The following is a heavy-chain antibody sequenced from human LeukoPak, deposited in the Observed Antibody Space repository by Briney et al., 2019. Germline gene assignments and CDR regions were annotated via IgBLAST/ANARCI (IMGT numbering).Heavy chain of an antibody. CDR3: ARDSGNPIQLWSNPGYFDY. V-gene: IGHV1-46*01. J-gene: IGHJ4*02. Sequence: GASVKVSCKASGYTFTGYYMHWVRQAPGQGLEWMGIINPSGGSTSYAQKFQGRVTMTRDTSTSTVYMELSSLRSEDTAVYYCARDSGNPIQLWSNPGYFDYWGQGTLVTVSS. CDR2: INPSGGST. CDR1: GYTFTGYY. D-gene: IGHD5-18*01.